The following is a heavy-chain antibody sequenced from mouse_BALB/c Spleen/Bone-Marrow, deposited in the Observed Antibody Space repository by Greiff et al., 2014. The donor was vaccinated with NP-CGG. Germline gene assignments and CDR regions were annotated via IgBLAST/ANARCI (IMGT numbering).Heavy chain of an antibody. V-gene: IGHV14-3*02. J-gene: IGHJ3*01. CDR1: GFNIKDTY. CDR3: AFYYYGSSLFAY. D-gene: IGHD1-1*01. CDR2: IDPANGNT. Sequence: EVQLQQSGAELVKPGASVKLSCTASGFNIKDTYMHWVKQRPEQGLEWTGRIDPANGNTKYDPKFQGKATITADTSSNTAFLQLSSLTSEDTAVYYCAFYYYGSSLFAYWGQGTLVTVSA.